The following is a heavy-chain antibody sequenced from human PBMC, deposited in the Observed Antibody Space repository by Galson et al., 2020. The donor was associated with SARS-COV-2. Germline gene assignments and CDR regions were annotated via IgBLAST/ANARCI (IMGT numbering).Heavy chain of an antibody. CDR1: GGSISSGSYY. J-gene: IGHJ4*02. Sequence: SETLSLTCTVSGGSISSGSYYWSWIRQPAGKGLEWIGRIYTSGNTNYNPSLKSRVTISIDTSKNQFSLKLSSVTAADTAVYYCARGRILDYWGQGPLVTVSS. V-gene: IGHV4-61*02. CDR3: ARGRILDY. CDR2: IYTSGNT.